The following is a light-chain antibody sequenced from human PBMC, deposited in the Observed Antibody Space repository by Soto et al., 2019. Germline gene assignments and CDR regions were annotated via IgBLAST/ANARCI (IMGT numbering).Light chain of an antibody. V-gene: IGKV3-11*01. CDR3: QQRSNWPPWT. CDR1: QSVSSY. CDR2: DAS. Sequence: EIVWTQSPATLSFSPGERATLSCMASQSVSSYLAWYQQKPGQAPRLLIYDASNRATGIPARFSGSGSGTDFTLTISSLEPEDFAVYYCQQRSNWPPWTFGQGTKVDIK. J-gene: IGKJ1*01.